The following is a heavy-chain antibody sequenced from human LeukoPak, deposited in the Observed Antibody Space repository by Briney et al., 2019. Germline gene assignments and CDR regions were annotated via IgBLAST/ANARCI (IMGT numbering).Heavy chain of an antibody. J-gene: IGHJ6*03. CDR1: GYTFTSYG. CDR3: ARTTEGYAGGPGYSYYYYMDV. V-gene: IGHV1-18*01. D-gene: IGHD5-12*01. Sequence: ASVKVSCKASGYTFTSYGISWVRQAPGQGLEWMGWISAYNGNTNYAQKLQGRVTMTTDTSTSTAYMELSSLRSEDTAVYYCARTTEGYAGGPGYSYYYYMDVWGKGTTVTISS. CDR2: ISAYNGNT.